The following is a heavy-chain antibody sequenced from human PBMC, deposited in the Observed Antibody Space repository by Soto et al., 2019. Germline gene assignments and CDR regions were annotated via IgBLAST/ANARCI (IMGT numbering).Heavy chain of an antibody. Sequence: ASVKVSCKASGYTFTSYGISWVRQAPGQGLEWMGWISAYNGNTNYAQKLQGRVTMTTDTSTSTAYMELRSLRSDDTAVYYCVRPQNYYDSSGYYYDFDYWGQGTLVTVSS. D-gene: IGHD3-22*01. CDR3: VRPQNYYDSSGYYYDFDY. V-gene: IGHV1-18*01. CDR1: GYTFTSYG. J-gene: IGHJ4*02. CDR2: ISAYNGNT.